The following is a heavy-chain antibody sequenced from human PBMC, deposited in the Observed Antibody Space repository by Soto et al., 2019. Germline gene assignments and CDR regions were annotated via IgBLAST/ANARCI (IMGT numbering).Heavy chain of an antibody. CDR3: ARLPTGSSYYFDY. CDR1: GWSFTGDY. J-gene: IGHJ4*02. CDR2: INPNSGGT. V-gene: IGHV1-2*04. Sequence: ASVRVACKGSGWSFTGDYLHWVRQAPGQGLEWMGWINPNSGGTNYAQTFHGWVTMTRDTSISPAYMELSRLRSDDTAVYYCARLPTGSSYYFDYWAQGTLVTVSS. D-gene: IGHD6-6*01.